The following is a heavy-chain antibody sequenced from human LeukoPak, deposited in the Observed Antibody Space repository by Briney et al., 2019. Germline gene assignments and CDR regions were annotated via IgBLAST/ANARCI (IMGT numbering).Heavy chain of an antibody. CDR1: GGSISSGSYY. D-gene: IGHD1-1*01. J-gene: IGHJ4*02. Sequence: SETLSLTCTVSGGSISSGSYYWSWIRQPAGKGLEWIGRVYTSGSTNYNPSLKSRVTISVDTSKNQFSLNLSSVTAADTAVYYCARVKATRPHYFGCWGQGTLVTVSS. V-gene: IGHV4-61*02. CDR2: VYTSGST. CDR3: ARVKATRPHYFGC.